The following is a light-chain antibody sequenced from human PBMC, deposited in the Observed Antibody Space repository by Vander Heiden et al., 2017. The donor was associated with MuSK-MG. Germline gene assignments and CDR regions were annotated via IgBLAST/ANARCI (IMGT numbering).Light chain of an antibody. J-gene: IGKJ4*01. CDR1: QSVLYNSNNY. Sequence: TQTPDTRALSLGERATINCRSSQSVLYNSNNYLAWYQQKPGQPPRLHIFCASARESGVPDRFNGSGSGTDFTLTISNLQAHDVAFYYCQQYFNTRPRTFGGGTKVEIK. V-gene: IGKV4-1*01. CDR3: QQYFNTRPRT. CDR2: CAS.